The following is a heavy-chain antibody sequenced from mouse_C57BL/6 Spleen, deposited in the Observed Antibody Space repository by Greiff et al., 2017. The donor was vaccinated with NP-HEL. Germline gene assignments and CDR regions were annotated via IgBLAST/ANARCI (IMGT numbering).Heavy chain of an antibody. CDR3: ARPYYYGSSYEGFAY. CDR2: IGPGSGST. D-gene: IGHD1-1*01. V-gene: IGHV1-77*01. J-gene: IGHJ3*01. Sequence: VQLQQSGAELVKPGASVKISCKASGYTFTDYYINWVKQRPGQGLEWIGKIGPGSGSTYYNEKFKGKATLTADKSSSTAYMQLSSLTSEDSAVYFCARPYYYGSSYEGFAYWGQGTLVTVSA. CDR1: GYTFTDYY.